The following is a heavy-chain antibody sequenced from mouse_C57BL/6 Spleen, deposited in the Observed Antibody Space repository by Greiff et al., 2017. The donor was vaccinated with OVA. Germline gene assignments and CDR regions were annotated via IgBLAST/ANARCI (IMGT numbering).Heavy chain of an antibody. V-gene: IGHV5-16*01. J-gene: IGHJ2*01. D-gene: IGHD4-1*01. Sequence: EVMLVESEGGLVQPGSSMKLSCTASGFTFSDYYMAWVRQVPEKGLEWVANINYDGSSTYYLDSLKGRFIISRDNAKNILSLQMSRLKSSDTATYYWVRVRLSGTGDYFDYWGQGTTLTVSS. CDR2: INYDGSST. CDR1: GFTFSDYY. CDR3: VRVRLSGTGDYFDY.